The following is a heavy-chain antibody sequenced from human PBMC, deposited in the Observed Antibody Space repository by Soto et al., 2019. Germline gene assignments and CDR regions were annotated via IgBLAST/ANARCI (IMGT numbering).Heavy chain of an antibody. D-gene: IGHD4-17*01. CDR1: GFTFTSSA. V-gene: IGHV1-58*02. CDR3: AAVTPLYGDYAL. Sequence: SVKVSCKASGFTFTSSAMQWVRQARGQRLEWIGWIVVGSGNTNYAQKFQERVTITRDMSKSTAYMELSSLRSEDTAVYYCAAVTPLYGDYALWGQGTLVTVSS. CDR2: IVVGSGNT. J-gene: IGHJ4*02.